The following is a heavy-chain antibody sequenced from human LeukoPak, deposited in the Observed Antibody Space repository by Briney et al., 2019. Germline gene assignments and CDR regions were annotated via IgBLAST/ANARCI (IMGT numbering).Heavy chain of an antibody. CDR2: INHSGAT. J-gene: IGHJ4*02. V-gene: IGHV4-34*01. CDR3: ARGSPAAAGSLDY. Sequence: SETLSLTCAVYGDPFSGFYWSWVRQPPGRGLEWIGEINHSGATNCNPSLKSRVTISVDTSKNQFSLKLSSITAADTAVYYCARGSPAAAGSLDYWGQGNLVTASS. CDR1: GDPFSGFY. D-gene: IGHD6-13*01.